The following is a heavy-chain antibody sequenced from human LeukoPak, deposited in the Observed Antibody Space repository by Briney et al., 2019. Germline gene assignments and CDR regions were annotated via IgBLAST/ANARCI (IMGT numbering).Heavy chain of an antibody. Sequence: PGGSLRLSCAASGVTLSSYAMSWARQAPGKGLEWVSGISSSGSGGNTYYADSVKGRFTISRDSSKNTLFLHMNTLRAEDTAVYYCAKGLHLIVDACDYWGQGTLVTVSS. CDR3: AKGLHLIVDACDY. CDR2: ISSSGSGGNT. CDR1: GVTLSSYA. D-gene: IGHD1-26*01. J-gene: IGHJ4*02. V-gene: IGHV3-23*01.